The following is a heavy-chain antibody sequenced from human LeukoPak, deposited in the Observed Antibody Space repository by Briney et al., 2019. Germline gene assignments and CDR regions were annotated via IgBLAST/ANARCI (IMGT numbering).Heavy chain of an antibody. CDR1: GYTFTSYG. J-gene: IGHJ3*02. CDR2: ISAYNGNT. CDR3: ARDVPPWVVTAISWANDAFDI. Sequence: GASVKVSCKASGYTFTSYGISWVRQAPGQGLEWMGWISAYNGNTNYAQKLQGRVTMTTDTSTSTAYMELRSLRSDDTAVYYCARDVPPWVVTAISWANDAFDIWGQGTMVTVSS. V-gene: IGHV1-18*01. D-gene: IGHD2-21*02.